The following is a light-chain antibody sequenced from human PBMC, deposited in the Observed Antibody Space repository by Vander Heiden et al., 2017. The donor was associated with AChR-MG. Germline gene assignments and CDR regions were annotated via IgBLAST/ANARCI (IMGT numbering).Light chain of an antibody. CDR1: SSNIRANS. CDR3: STWDDSLNGPV. J-gene: IGLJ3*02. CDR2: ANN. V-gene: IGLV1-44*01. Sequence: QSVLTQPPSASGTPGQRVSISCSGSSSNIRANSVNWYQQLPGTAPKLLISANNHRPSGVPDRFSGSKSGTSASLAISGLQSEDEGDYYCSTWDDSLNGPVFGGGTKVTVL.